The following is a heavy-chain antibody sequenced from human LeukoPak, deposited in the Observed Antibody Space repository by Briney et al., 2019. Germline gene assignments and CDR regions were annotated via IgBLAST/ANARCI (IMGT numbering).Heavy chain of an antibody. CDR1: GFTFSSYG. Sequence: PGGSLRLSCAASGFTFSSYGMHWVRQAPGKGLEWVAVISYDGSNKYYADSVKGRFTISRDNSKNTLYLQMNSLRAEDTAVYYCARVAIVVVPAATLDYWGQGTLVTVSS. CDR2: ISYDGSNK. J-gene: IGHJ4*02. V-gene: IGHV3-30*03. CDR3: ARVAIVVVPAATLDY. D-gene: IGHD2-2*01.